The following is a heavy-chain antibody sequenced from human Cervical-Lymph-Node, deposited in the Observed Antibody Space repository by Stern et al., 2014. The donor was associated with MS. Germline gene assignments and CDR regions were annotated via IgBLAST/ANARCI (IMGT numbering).Heavy chain of an antibody. CDR3: ARTSPRADSRTC. CDR1: GVTFSDWW. Sequence: EMQLVESGGGLVQPGGSLRLSCAASGVTFSDWWMSWVRQAPGKGLEWVAKIKPDGSEKYYVDSVKGRFTISRDNAKSSLYLQMNSLRVEDTAVYFCARTSPRADSRTCWGQGTLVTVSS. V-gene: IGHV3-7*01. CDR2: IKPDGSEK. J-gene: IGHJ4*02.